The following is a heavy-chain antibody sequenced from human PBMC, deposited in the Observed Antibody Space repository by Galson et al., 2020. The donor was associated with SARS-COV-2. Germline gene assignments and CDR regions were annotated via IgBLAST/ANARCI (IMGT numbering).Heavy chain of an antibody. CDR1: GGSISSGDYY. J-gene: IGHJ6*02. CDR3: ARDIVVPAAHLHWDYGMDV. CDR2: IYYSGST. V-gene: IGHV4-30-4*01. D-gene: IGHD2-2*01. Sequence: ETSETLSLTCTVSGGSISSGDYYWSWIRQPPGKGLEWIGYIYYSGSTYYNPSLKSRVTISVDTSKNQFSLKLSSVTAADTAVYYCARDIVVPAAHLHWDYGMDVWGQGTTVTVSS.